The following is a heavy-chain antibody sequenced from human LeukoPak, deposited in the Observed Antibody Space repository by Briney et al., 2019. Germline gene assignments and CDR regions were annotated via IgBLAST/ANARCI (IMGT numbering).Heavy chain of an antibody. CDR1: GGSISSGGYY. Sequence: SETLSPTCTVSGGSISSGGYYWSWIRQHPGKGLQWIGYIYHSGSTYYNPSLKSRVTISVDTSKNQFSLKLSSVTAADTAVYYCARGGTVTTLPVCGMDVWGQGTTVTVSS. D-gene: IGHD4-17*01. J-gene: IGHJ6*02. CDR2: IYHSGST. CDR3: ARGGTVTTLPVCGMDV. V-gene: IGHV4-31*03.